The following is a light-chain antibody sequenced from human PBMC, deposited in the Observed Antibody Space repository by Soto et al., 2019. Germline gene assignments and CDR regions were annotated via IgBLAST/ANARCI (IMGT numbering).Light chain of an antibody. CDR2: QVN. V-gene: IGLV2-8*01. J-gene: IGLJ1*01. Sequence: QSALTQPPSASGSPGQSVTISCTGTSSDIGVYDFVSWYQQHPGKAPKVIIYQVNKRPSGVPDRFSGSKSGNTASLTVSGLRPEDEAYYFCSSFAGSYSPYVFGTGTQLTVL. CDR3: SSFAGSYSPYV. CDR1: SSDIGVYDF.